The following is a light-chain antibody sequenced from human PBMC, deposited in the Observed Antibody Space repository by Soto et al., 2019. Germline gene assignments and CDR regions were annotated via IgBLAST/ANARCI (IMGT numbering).Light chain of an antibody. CDR1: SRDIGNYNT. J-gene: IGLJ1*01. Sequence: QSALTQPASVSGSPGQSITISCTGTSRDIGNYNTVSWYQQHPGKAPKLMIYEVSSRPSGVSYRFSGSKSGNTASLTISGLQAEDEADYYCSSYTGNDALVFGTGTKVTVL. CDR3: SSYTGNDALV. CDR2: EVS. V-gene: IGLV2-14*01.